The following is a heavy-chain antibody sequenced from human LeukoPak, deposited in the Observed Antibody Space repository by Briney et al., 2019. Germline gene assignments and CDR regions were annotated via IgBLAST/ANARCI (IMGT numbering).Heavy chain of an antibody. D-gene: IGHD6-19*01. Sequence: SVTVSCTASGGTFSIYAISWVRQAPGQGLEWVGGIIPIFGTANYAQKFQGRVTITADESTGTAYMELSSLRSGDTAVYYCARGLIAVAGTCWFDPWGQGTLVTVSS. J-gene: IGHJ5*02. CDR2: IIPIFGTA. V-gene: IGHV1-69*13. CDR1: GGTFSIYA. CDR3: ARGLIAVAGTCWFDP.